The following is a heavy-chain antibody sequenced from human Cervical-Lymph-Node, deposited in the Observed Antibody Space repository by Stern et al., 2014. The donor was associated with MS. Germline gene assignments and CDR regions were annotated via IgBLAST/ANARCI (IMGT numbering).Heavy chain of an antibody. CDR1: GFTLSGYT. V-gene: IGHV3-21*01. J-gene: IGHJ4*02. Sequence: EVQLVESGGGLVEPGESLRLSCAASGFTLSGYTMNWVRQAPGKGLEWVSSISSSSSYIYYADSVKGRFTISRDNARKSLFLELNSLRAGDTAVYYCARAIWDSSGYYFDYWGQGTLVTVSS. D-gene: IGHD3-22*01. CDR2: ISSSSSYI. CDR3: ARAIWDSSGYYFDY.